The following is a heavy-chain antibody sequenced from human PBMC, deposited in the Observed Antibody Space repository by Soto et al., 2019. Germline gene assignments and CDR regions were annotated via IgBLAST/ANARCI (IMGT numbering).Heavy chain of an antibody. Sequence: QVQLVQSGAEVKKPGSSVKVSCKASGGTFSSYTISWVRQAPGQGLEWMGRIIPILGIANYAQKFQGRVTITADKSTSTAYMELSSLRSEDTAVYYCARGAGTTYYDYGMDVWGQGTTVTVSS. J-gene: IGHJ6*02. CDR2: IIPILGIA. CDR1: GGTFSSYT. D-gene: IGHD1-1*01. CDR3: ARGAGTTYYDYGMDV. V-gene: IGHV1-69*02.